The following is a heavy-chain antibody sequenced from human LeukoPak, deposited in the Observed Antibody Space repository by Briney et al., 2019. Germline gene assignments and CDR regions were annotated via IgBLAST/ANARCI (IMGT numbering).Heavy chain of an antibody. CDR1: GYTFTGYY. D-gene: IGHD2-2*01. CDR2: INPNSGGT. CDR3: ARDIVVVPAALVKNYYYYGMDV. V-gene: IGHV1-2*02. J-gene: IGHJ6*02. Sequence: ASVKVSSKASGYTFTGYYMHWVRQAPGQGLEWMGWINPNSGGTNYAQKFQGRVTMTRDTSISTAYMELSRLRSDDTAVYYCARDIVVVPAALVKNYYYYGMDVWGQGTTVTVSS.